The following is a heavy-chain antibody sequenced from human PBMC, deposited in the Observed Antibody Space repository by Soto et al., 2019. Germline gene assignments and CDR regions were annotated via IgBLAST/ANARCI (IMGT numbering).Heavy chain of an antibody. D-gene: IGHD3-9*01. J-gene: IGHJ5*02. Sequence: PGESLKISCKGSGYSFTSYWISWVRQMPGKGLEWMGRIDPSDSYTNYSPSFQGHVTISADKSISTAYLQWSSLKASDTALYYCAKDISPLYYDILTGYNWFDPWGQGTLVTVSS. CDR3: AKDISPLYYDILTGYNWFDP. CDR2: IDPSDSYT. CDR1: GYSFTSYW. V-gene: IGHV5-10-1*01.